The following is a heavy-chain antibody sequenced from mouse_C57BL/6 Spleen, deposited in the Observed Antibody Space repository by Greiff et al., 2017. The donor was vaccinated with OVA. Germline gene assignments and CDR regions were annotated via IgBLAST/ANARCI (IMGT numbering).Heavy chain of an antibody. V-gene: IGHV1-55*01. D-gene: IGHD3-2*02. CDR1: GYTFTSYW. Sequence: QVQLQQSGAELVKPGASVQMSCKASGYTFTSYWITWVKQRPGQGLEWIGDIYPGSGSTNYNEKFKSKATLTVDTSSSTAYMQLSSLTSEDSAVYYCARGAQDYYYAMDYWGQGTSVTVSS. J-gene: IGHJ4*01. CDR3: ARGAQDYYYAMDY. CDR2: IYPGSGST.